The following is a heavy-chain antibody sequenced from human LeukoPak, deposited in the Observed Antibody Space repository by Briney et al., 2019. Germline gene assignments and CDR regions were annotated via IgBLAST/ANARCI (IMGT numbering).Heavy chain of an antibody. D-gene: IGHD6-13*01. J-gene: IGHJ4*02. CDR3: ARTYRDYGSTWHHFDY. Sequence: SGPTLVKPTQTLTLTCTFSGFSLSTSGMCVSWIRQPPGKALEWLARIDWDDDEYYSTSLKTRLTISKDTSKNQVVLTMTNMDPVDTATYYCARTYRDYGSTWHHFDYWGQGTLVPVSS. CDR2: IDWDDDE. CDR1: GFSLSTSGMC. V-gene: IGHV2-70*11.